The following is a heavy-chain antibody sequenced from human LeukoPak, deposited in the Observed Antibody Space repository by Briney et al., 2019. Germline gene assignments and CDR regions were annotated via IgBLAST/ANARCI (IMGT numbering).Heavy chain of an antibody. V-gene: IGHV3-74*01. CDR3: IGSGGWPGY. J-gene: IGHJ4*02. D-gene: IGHD1-26*01. CDR2: IASDGST. CDR1: GFTFSSYW. Sequence: GGSLRLSCAASGFTFSSYWMHWVRQAPGKGLVWVSRIASDGSTVYADSVKGRFTISRDNAKDTEYLQMNSLRVEDTAAYYCIGSGGWPGYWGQGTLVTVSS.